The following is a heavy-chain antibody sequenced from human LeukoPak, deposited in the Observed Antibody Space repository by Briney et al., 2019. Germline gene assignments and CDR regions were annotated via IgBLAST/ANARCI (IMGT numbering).Heavy chain of an antibody. CDR3: ARVDVDTAMVTGDY. D-gene: IGHD5-18*01. CDR2: IYYSGST. J-gene: IGHJ4*02. V-gene: IGHV4-39*07. CDR1: GGSISSSSYY. Sequence: SETLSLTCTVSGGSISSSSYYWGWIRQPPGKGLEWIGSIYYSGSTYYNPSLKSRVTISVDTSKNQFSLKLSSVTAADTAVYYCARVDVDTAMVTGDYWGQGTLVTVSS.